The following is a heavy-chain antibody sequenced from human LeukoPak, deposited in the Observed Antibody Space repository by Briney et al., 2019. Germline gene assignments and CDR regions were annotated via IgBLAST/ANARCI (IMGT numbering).Heavy chain of an antibody. CDR1: GGSISSYY. Sequence: SETLSLTCTVSGGSISSYYWSWIRQPPGKGLEWIGYIYYSGSTNYNPSLKSRVTISVDTSKNQFSLKLSSVTAADTAVYYCARAGEGSGSYTPYYYGMDVWGQGTTVTVSS. J-gene: IGHJ6*02. CDR3: ARAGEGSGSYTPYYYGMDV. V-gene: IGHV4-59*08. CDR2: IYYSGST. D-gene: IGHD3-10*01.